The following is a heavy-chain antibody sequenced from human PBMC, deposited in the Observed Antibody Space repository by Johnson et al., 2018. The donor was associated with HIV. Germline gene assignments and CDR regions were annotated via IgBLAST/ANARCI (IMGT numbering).Heavy chain of an antibody. V-gene: IGHV3-7*01. J-gene: IGHJ3*02. Sequence: MLLVESGGGLVQPGGSLRLSCAASGLTFSNYWMSWVRQAPGKGLEWVANIKQDGSETYYVDSVKGRFTISSDHSKNTLYLQMNSLRAEDTAVYYCARDVGDRGYYDSSGYRAFDIWGQGTMVTVSS. D-gene: IGHD3-22*01. CDR2: IKQDGSET. CDR1: GLTFSNYW. CDR3: ARDVGDRGYYDSSGYRAFDI.